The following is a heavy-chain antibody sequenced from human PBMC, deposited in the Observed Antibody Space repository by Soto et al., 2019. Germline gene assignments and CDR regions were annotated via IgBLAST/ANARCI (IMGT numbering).Heavy chain of an antibody. CDR1: GFTFSTYG. J-gene: IGHJ4*02. D-gene: IGHD3-9*01. Sequence: GGSLRLSCASSGFTFSTYGMHLVRQAPGKGLEWVAVIWFDGSKKYYTDSVKGRFTISRDNSRNTLYLEMNSLRAEDTAVYYCATSYRAYHDIGYWGQGILVTVSS. V-gene: IGHV3-33*01. CDR3: ATSYRAYHDIGY. CDR2: IWFDGSKK.